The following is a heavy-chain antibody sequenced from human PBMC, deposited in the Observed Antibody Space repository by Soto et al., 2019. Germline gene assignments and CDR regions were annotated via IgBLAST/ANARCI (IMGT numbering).Heavy chain of an antibody. CDR3: ARALYVNENWFDP. CDR2: ISNDGSSQ. J-gene: IGHJ5*02. Sequence: PGGSLRLSCAASGFTLSSSEMHWVRQAPGKGLEWVAVISNDGSSQYYADSVKGRFTISRDNAKNSLYLQMNSLRAEDTAVYYCARALYVNENWFDPWGQGTLVTVSS. D-gene: IGHD1-1*01. V-gene: IGHV3-30*04. CDR1: GFTLSSSE.